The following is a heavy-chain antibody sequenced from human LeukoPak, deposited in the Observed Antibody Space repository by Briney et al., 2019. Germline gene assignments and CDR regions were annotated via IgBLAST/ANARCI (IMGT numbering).Heavy chain of an antibody. Sequence: PSETLSLTCAVSGGSITNYYWTWIRQPPGKGLEWIGSIYYSGSTYYNPSLKSRVTISVDTSKNQFSLKLSSVTAADTAVYYCARRGGTYYYGSGSRYAEINWFDPWGQGTLVTVSS. D-gene: IGHD3-10*01. CDR3: ARRGGTYYYGSGSRYAEINWFDP. V-gene: IGHV4-39*01. J-gene: IGHJ5*02. CDR1: GGSITNYY. CDR2: IYYSGST.